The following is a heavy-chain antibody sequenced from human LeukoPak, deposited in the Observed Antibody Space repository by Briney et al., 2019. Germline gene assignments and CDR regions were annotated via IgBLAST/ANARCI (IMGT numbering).Heavy chain of an antibody. D-gene: IGHD3-3*01. V-gene: IGHV3-7*01. CDR2: ISQDGSDK. CDR1: GFTFSSYR. Sequence: GVSLRLSCAASGFTFSSYRMMWLRQAPGQGREWVANISQDGSDKYHMDPVKGRFTIYRENAKHSLYPQMNSLRAEDTAVYYCARDRDDFWYYFYMDVWGKGTTVTVSS. CDR3: ARDRDDFWYYFYMDV. J-gene: IGHJ6*03.